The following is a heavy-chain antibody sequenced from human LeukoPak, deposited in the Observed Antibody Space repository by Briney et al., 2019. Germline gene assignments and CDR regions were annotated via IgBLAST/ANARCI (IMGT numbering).Heavy chain of an antibody. J-gene: IGHJ4*02. Sequence: ASVKVSGKASGYTFTGYYIHWVRQAPGQGLEWMGWIDVDNGGTKYAQNFQGRVTMTRDTSVTTAYMDLIRLKSDDTAVYYCAPRGRSASLHFDSWGQGTLVTVSS. D-gene: IGHD1-26*01. CDR1: GYTFTGYY. CDR2: IDVDNGGT. V-gene: IGHV1-2*02. CDR3: APRGRSASLHFDS.